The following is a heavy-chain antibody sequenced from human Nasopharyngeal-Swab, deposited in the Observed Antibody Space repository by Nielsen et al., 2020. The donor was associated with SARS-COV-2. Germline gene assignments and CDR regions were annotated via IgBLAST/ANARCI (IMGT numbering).Heavy chain of an antibody. CDR3: ARDGLDYDFWSAYFMDV. J-gene: IGHJ6*02. Sequence: GGSLRLSCAASGFTFNNYNFNWVRQAPGKGLEWVSSISSSSSYIYYADSVKGRFTISRGNTKNSLSLQMNSLRAEDTAVYYCARDGLDYDFWSAYFMDVWGQGTTVTVSS. CDR1: GFTFNNYN. D-gene: IGHD3-3*01. V-gene: IGHV3-21*01. CDR2: ISSSSSYI.